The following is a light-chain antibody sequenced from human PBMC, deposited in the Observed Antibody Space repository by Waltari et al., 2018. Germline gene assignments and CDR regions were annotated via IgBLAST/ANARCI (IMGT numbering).Light chain of an antibody. CDR2: AAS. V-gene: IGKV1-39*01. J-gene: IGKJ3*01. Sequence: DLQTTQSPSSLSASVGDRVTITCRASQSISSYLNWYQQKPGKAPKLLIYAASSLQSGVPSRFSGSGSGTDFTLTISSLQPEDFATYYCQQSYSTLGTFGPGTKVDIK. CDR1: QSISSY. CDR3: QQSYSTLGT.